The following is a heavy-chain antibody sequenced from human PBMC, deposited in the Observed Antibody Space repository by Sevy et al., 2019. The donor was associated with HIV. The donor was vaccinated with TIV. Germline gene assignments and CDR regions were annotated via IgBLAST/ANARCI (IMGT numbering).Heavy chain of an antibody. CDR1: GGSISSYY. Sequence: SETLSLTCTVSGGSISSYYWSWIRQPAGMGLEWIGRIYTSGSTNYNPSLKSRVTMSVDTSKNQFSLKLSSVTAADTAVYYCARVETNCSSTSCSYYFDYWGQRTLVTVSS. CDR2: IYTSGST. J-gene: IGHJ4*02. V-gene: IGHV4-4*07. D-gene: IGHD2-2*01. CDR3: ARVETNCSSTSCSYYFDY.